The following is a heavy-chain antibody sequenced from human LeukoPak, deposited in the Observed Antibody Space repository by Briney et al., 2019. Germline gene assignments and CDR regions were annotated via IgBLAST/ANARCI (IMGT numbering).Heavy chain of an antibody. CDR3: AKDRPNYYGTNGHYYTRNGDY. Sequence: GGSLRLSCAASGFTFNNYAMSWVRQAPGKGLEWVSSVSGSGDYTFYADSVKGRFTISRDNSKGTLYLQMNSLRVEDTAIYYCAKDRPNYYGTNGHYYTRNGDYWGQGTLVTVSS. CDR2: VSGSGDYT. V-gene: IGHV3-23*01. D-gene: IGHD3-22*01. J-gene: IGHJ4*02. CDR1: GFTFNNYA.